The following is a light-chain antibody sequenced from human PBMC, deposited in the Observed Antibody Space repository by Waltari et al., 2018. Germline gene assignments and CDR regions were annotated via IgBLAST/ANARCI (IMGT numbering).Light chain of an antibody. CDR2: AVS. J-gene: IGKJ1*01. Sequence: QMTQSPSSVSASLRDIVRLACRAGQDIGSALAWYQQKAGQAPNLLIYAVSSLQSRVPSRFSGSGSRTDFTLTISSLQHEDLATYYCQQGSSFPPTFGQGTKVEIK. CDR1: QDIGSA. CDR3: QQGSSFPPT. V-gene: IGKV1-12*01.